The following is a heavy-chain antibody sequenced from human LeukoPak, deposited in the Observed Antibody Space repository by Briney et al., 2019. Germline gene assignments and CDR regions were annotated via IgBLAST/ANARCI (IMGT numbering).Heavy chain of an antibody. Sequence: GRSLRLSCAASGFTFSSYGMHWVRQAPGKGLEWVAVISYDGSNKYYADSVKGRFTISRDNSKNTLYLQMNSLRAEDTAVYYCAKEGNWYNWNDEMGNWFDPWGQGTLVTVSS. J-gene: IGHJ5*02. CDR2: ISYDGSNK. CDR3: AKEGNWYNWNDEMGNWFDP. D-gene: IGHD1-1*01. V-gene: IGHV3-30*18. CDR1: GFTFSSYG.